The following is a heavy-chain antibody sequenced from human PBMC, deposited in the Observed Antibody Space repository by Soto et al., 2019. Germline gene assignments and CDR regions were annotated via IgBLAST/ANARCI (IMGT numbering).Heavy chain of an antibody. CDR2: INSDGSST. D-gene: IGHD6-19*01. CDR3: AIAVAGTVFDY. CDR1: GFTFSSYW. Sequence: PGGSLRLSCAASGFTFSSYWMHWVRQAPGKGLVWVSRINSDGSSTSYADSVKGRFTISGDNAKNTLYLQMNSLRAEDTAVYYCAIAVAGTVFDYWGQGTLVTVSS. J-gene: IGHJ4*02. V-gene: IGHV3-74*01.